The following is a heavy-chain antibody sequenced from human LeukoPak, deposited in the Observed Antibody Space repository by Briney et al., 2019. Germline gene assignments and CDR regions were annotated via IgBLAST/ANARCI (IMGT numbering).Heavy chain of an antibody. D-gene: IGHD3-22*01. CDR3: ARENIFDSSASPGDY. CDR2: IYSGGST. V-gene: IGHV3-53*01. J-gene: IGHJ4*02. Sequence: PGGSLRLSCAASGFTFSSYSMNWVRQAPGKGLEWVSVIYSGGSTYYADSVKARFTISRDNSKNTLYLQMNSLRDEDTAVYYCARENIFDSSASPGDYWGQGTLVTVSS. CDR1: GFTFSSYS.